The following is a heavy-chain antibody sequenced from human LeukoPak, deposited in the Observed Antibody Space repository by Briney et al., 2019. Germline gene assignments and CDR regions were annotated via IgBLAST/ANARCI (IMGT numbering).Heavy chain of an antibody. V-gene: IGHV5-51*01. CDR3: ARLDCSGGSCPYYYHGMDV. D-gene: IGHD2-15*01. Sequence: GESLKISCKGSGYSFTSYWIGWVRQMPGKGLEWMGIIYPGDSDTRYSPSFQGQVTISADKSISTAYLQWSSLKASDTAMYYCARLDCSGGSCPYYYHGMDVWGQGTTVTVSS. CDR1: GYSFTSYW. J-gene: IGHJ6*02. CDR2: IYPGDSDT.